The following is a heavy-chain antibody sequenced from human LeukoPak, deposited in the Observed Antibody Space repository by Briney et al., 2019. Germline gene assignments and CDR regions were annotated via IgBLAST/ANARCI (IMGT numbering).Heavy chain of an antibody. Sequence: GGSLRLSCAASGFTLDDYSMSCVRQAPGKGLEWVSGINWNGGSTHYADSVKGRFTISRDNAKNSLYLQMNSLRDEDTALYYCARGRKKGGWFFDYWGRGTLVIVSS. J-gene: IGHJ4*02. CDR3: ARGRKKGGWFFDY. V-gene: IGHV3-20*04. CDR2: INWNGGST. D-gene: IGHD6-19*01. CDR1: GFTLDDYS.